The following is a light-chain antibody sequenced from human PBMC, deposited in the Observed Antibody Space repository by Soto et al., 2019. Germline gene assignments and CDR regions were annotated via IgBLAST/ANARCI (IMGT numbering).Light chain of an antibody. CDR2: DDS. Sequence: SYELSQPPSVSLAPGQAAIMTCAGNNLGTKSVHWYQQKSGQDPVLVVSDDSERPSGIPERFSGSNSGNTATLTISRVEVGDEGDYFCQVWDSSSDHWVFGGGTKLTVL. CDR3: QVWDSSSDHWV. J-gene: IGLJ3*02. CDR1: NLGTKS. V-gene: IGLV3-21*02.